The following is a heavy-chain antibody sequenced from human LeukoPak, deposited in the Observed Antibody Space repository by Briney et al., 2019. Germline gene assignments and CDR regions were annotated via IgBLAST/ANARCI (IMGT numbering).Heavy chain of an antibody. J-gene: IGHJ6*02. CDR3: ARVGAVVQHYYYGMDV. CDR1: GGSISSYY. D-gene: IGHD6-19*01. Sequence: PSETLSLTCTVSGGSISSYYWSWIRQPPGKGLEWIGYIYYSGGTNYNPSLKSRVTISVDTSKNQFSLKLSSVTAEDTAVYYCARVGAVVQHYYYGMDVWGQGTTVTVSS. V-gene: IGHV4-59*01. CDR2: IYYSGGT.